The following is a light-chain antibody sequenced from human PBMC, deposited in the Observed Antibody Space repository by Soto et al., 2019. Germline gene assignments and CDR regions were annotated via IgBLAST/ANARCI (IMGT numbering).Light chain of an antibody. CDR2: DIS. CDR1: EGVRTH. Sequence: DIQMTQSPSSLSASVGDRVIITCRASEGVRTHLNWYQQRPGKVPKLLINDISNLQRGVPSRFSGSGSGTDFTLTISRLQHEAIATYFCQQSFRIQTFGQGTKVDIK. V-gene: IGKV1-39*01. CDR3: QQSFRIQT. J-gene: IGKJ1*01.